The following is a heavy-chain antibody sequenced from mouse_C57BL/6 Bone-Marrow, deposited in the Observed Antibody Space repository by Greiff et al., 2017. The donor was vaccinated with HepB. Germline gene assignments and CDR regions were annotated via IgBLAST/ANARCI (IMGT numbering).Heavy chain of an antibody. CDR2: IDPSDSYT. D-gene: IGHD2-5*01. CDR1: GYTFTSYW. J-gene: IGHJ1*03. CDR3: ALYYSNLYFDV. Sequence: QVQLQQPGAELVKPGASVKLSCKASGYTFTSYWVQWVKQRPGQGLEWIGEIDPSDSYTNYNQKFKGKATLTVDTSSSTAYMQLSSLTSEDSAVYYCALYYSNLYFDVWGTGTTVTVSS. V-gene: IGHV1-50*01.